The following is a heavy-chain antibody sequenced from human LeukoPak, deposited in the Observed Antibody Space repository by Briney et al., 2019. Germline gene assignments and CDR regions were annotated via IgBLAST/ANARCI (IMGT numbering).Heavy chain of an antibody. V-gene: IGHV3-53*01. CDR3: ARVNSARGALDY. D-gene: IGHD3-10*01. Sequence: GGSLRLSCAASGFTVSSNYMSWVRQAPGKGLEWVSVIYSGGSTYYTDSVKGRFTISRDNSKNTLYLQMNSLRAEDTAVYYCARVNSARGALDYWGQGTLVTVSS. CDR2: IYSGGST. J-gene: IGHJ4*02. CDR1: GFTVSSNY.